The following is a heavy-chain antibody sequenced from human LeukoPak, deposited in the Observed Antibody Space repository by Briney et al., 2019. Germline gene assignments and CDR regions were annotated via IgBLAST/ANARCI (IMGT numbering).Heavy chain of an antibody. V-gene: IGHV4-39*01. CDR2: ISYSGIT. CDR1: DDSITSTLFY. D-gene: IGHD3/OR15-3a*01. J-gene: IGHJ4*02. Sequence: TSETLSLTCTVSDDSITSTLFYWVWIRQPPGKGLESIGTISYSGITYYNPSLKSRVTMSMDASKKQFSLKLSSVTAADTAVYYCARHGGLYDYWGQGTLVTVSS. CDR3: ARHGGLYDY.